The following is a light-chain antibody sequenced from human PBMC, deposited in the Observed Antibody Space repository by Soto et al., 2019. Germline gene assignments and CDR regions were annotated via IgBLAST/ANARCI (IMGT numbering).Light chain of an antibody. CDR3: QQRGNWPLT. CDR2: DAS. V-gene: IGKV3-11*01. CDR1: QSVSSY. J-gene: IGKJ1*01. Sequence: EIVLTQSPATLSLSPGERATLSCRASQSVSSYFAWYQQKPGQAPRLLIYDASNRATGIPARFSGSGSGTDFTPTISILEPEDFAIYYCQQRGNWPLTFGQGTKVEFK.